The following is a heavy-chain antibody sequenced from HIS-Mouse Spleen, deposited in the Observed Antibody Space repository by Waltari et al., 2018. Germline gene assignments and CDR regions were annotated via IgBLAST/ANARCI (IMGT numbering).Heavy chain of an antibody. CDR3: AREIPYSSSWYDWYFDL. Sequence: QLQLQESGPVLVKPSETLSLTCTFSGGSIRSSSYYWGWIRQPPGKGLEWIGSIYYSGSTYYNPSLKSRVTISVDTSKNQFSLKLSSVTAADTAVYYCAREIPYSSSWYDWYFDLWGRGTLVTVSS. CDR2: IYYSGST. J-gene: IGHJ2*01. D-gene: IGHD6-13*01. CDR1: GGSIRSSSYY. V-gene: IGHV4-39*07.